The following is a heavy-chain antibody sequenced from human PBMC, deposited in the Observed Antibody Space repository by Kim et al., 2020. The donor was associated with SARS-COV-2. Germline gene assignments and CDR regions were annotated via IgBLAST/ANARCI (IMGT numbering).Heavy chain of an antibody. V-gene: IGHV4-34*01. J-gene: IGHJ4*02. CDR3: ARGSAVAGILFDY. Sequence: YSPARTRRGTIAGDTAKNQFSLKLSAVTAADTAVYYCARGSAVAGILFDYWGQGTLVTVSS. D-gene: IGHD6-19*01.